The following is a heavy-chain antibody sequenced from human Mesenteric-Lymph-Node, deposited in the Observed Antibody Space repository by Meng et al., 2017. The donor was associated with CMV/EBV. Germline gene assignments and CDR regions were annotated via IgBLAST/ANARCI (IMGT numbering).Heavy chain of an antibody. J-gene: IGHJ4*02. D-gene: IGHD2-2*01. CDR2: ISWNSGSI. CDR3: AKDSCSSTRCYYASNTFDY. V-gene: IGHV3-9*01. CDR1: GFTFDDYG. Sequence: GGSLRLSCAASGFTFDDYGMHWVRQAPGKGPEWVSGISWNSGSIAYADSVKGRFTISGDNAKNSLYLQMNSLRAEDTALYYCAKDSCSSTRCYYASNTFDYWGQGALVTVSS.